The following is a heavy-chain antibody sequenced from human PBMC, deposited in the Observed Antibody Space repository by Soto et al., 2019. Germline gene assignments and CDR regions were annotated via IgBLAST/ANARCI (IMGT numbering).Heavy chain of an antibody. CDR3: ARSTYYYGSGSYFPYYGMDV. V-gene: IGHV4-4*02. D-gene: IGHD3-10*01. Sequence: PSETLSLTCAVSGGSISSSNWWSWVRQPPGKGLEWIGEIYHSGSTNYNPSLKSRVTISVDKSKNQFSLKLSSVTAADTAVYYCARSTYYYGSGSYFPYYGMDVWGQGTTVTVSS. CDR2: IYHSGST. J-gene: IGHJ6*02. CDR1: GGSISSSNW.